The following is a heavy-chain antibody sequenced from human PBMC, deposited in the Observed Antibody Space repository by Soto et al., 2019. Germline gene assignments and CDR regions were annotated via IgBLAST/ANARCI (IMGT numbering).Heavy chain of an antibody. V-gene: IGHV3-23*01. CDR1: GFTFGSYA. J-gene: IGHJ4*02. D-gene: IGHD6-25*01. CDR3: AKAPSGTAGPLDY. CDR2: VSGRGGST. Sequence: EVQLLESGGGLVQRGGSLRLSCAASGFTFGSYAMSWVRQVPGKGLEWVSGVSGRGGSTYYADSVKGRFTISRDNSKNTLYLQMNSLRAEDTAVYYCAKAPSGTAGPLDYWGQGTLVTVSS.